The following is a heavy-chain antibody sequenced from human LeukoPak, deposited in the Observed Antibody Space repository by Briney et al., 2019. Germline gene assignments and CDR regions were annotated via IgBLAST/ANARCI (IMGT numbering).Heavy chain of an antibody. CDR2: ISYDGSNK. V-gene: IGHV3-30*18. CDR3: AKEDYGDYVGEHYYGMDV. J-gene: IGHJ6*02. Sequence: GRSLRLSCAASGFTFSSYGIHWVRQAPGKGLEWVAVISYDGSNKYYADSVKGRFTISRDNSKNTLYLQMNSLRAEDTAVYYCAKEDYGDYVGEHYYGMDVWGQGTTVTVSS. D-gene: IGHD4-17*01. CDR1: GFTFSSYG.